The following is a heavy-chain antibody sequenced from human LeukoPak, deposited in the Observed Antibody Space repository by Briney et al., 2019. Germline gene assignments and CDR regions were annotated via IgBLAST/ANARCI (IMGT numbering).Heavy chain of an antibody. CDR2: ISGDGSRS. Sequence: GGSLRLSCAASGFTFEYYAMHWVRQAPGKGLEWVSLISGDGSRSNYVDSVKGRFTISRDNSKDSLYLQMDSLKIEDTGLYYCVKDVLLASAGYLQHWGQGTLITVSS. CDR1: GFTFEYYA. D-gene: IGHD2-8*02. CDR3: VKDVLLASAGYLQH. J-gene: IGHJ1*01. V-gene: IGHV3-43*02.